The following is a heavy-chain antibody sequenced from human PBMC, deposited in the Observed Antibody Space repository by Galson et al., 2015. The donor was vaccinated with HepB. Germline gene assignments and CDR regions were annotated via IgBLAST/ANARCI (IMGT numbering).Heavy chain of an antibody. CDR2: IWSDGSNM. V-gene: IGHV3-33*01. CDR1: GFTFSNYG. Sequence: SLRLSCAASGFTFSNYGMSWVRQTPGKGLEWVAIIWSDGSNMYYSDSVKGRFTISRDSSNNMMYVQMNSLRAEDTAVYYCVRSRSGGYDRSGYYDNWGQGTLVTVSS. D-gene: IGHD3-22*01. CDR3: VRSRSGGYDRSGYYDN. J-gene: IGHJ4*02.